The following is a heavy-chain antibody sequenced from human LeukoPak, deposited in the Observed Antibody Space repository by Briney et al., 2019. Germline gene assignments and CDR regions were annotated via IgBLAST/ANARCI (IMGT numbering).Heavy chain of an antibody. V-gene: IGHV1-18*01. J-gene: IGHJ4*02. D-gene: IGHD2-21*01. Sequence: GASVKVSCKASGYTFVRFGLSWVRQAPGQGLEWMGWISAYNGDTHYAQNLQGRVSLTTDTSTNTGYMELRSLRSEDTAVYYCASQGNCGGRPCYFDYWGQGTLVTVSS. CDR2: ISAYNGDT. CDR1: GYTFVRFG. CDR3: ASQGNCGGRPCYFDY.